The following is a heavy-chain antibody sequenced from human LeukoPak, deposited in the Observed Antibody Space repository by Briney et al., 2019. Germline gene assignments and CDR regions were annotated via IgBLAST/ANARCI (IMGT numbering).Heavy chain of an antibody. V-gene: IGHV3-23*01. CDR2: ISGGGVTT. J-gene: IGHJ6*02. CDR3: ARNQQLGGHSYYYYGMDV. CDR1: GFTFSSYA. D-gene: IGHD3-16*01. Sequence: GGSLRLSCAASGFTFSSYALTWARQAPGRGLEWVSGISGGGVTTYYADSVKGRFTISRDNSKNTLYLQMNSLRADDTAIYYCARNQQLGGHSYYYYGMDVWGQGTTVTVSS.